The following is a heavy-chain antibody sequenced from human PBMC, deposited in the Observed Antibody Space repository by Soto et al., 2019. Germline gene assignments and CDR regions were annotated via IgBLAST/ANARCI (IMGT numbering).Heavy chain of an antibody. CDR1: GFTFSSYA. V-gene: IGHV3-23*01. D-gene: IGHD6-13*01. Sequence: EVQLLESGGGLVQPGGSLRLSCAASGFTFSSYAMSWVRQAPGKGLEWVSAISGSGGSTYYADSVKGRFTISRDNSKNTLYLQKNSLRAEGTAVYYGAKARGCIAAAGIDYWGQGTLVTVSS. CDR2: ISGSGGST. J-gene: IGHJ4*02. CDR3: AKARGCIAAAGIDY.